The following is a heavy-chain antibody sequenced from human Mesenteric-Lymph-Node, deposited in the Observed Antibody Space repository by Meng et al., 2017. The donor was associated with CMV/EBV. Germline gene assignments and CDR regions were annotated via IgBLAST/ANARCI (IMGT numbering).Heavy chain of an antibody. V-gene: IGHV3-30-3*01. D-gene: IGHD2-21*01. CDR1: GFTFSSFT. CDR2: ISYDGSNK. CDR3: ARDGYCGGDCYNYNWFDP. J-gene: IGHJ5*02. Sequence: GGSLRLSCAASGFTFSSFTMHWVRQAPGKGLEWVALISYDGSNKYYADSVKGRFTISRDNSKNTLYLQMNSLRAEDTAVYYCARDGYCGGDCYNYNWFDPWGQGTLVTVSS.